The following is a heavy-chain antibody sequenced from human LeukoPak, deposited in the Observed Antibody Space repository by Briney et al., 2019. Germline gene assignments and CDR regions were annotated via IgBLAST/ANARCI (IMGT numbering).Heavy chain of an antibody. CDR2: ISSSGSTI. CDR3: ARVGCSSTSCYEVDY. V-gene: IGHV3-48*03. D-gene: IGHD2-2*01. CDR1: GFTFSSYE. Sequence: GGSLRLSCAASGFTFSSYEMNWVRQAPGKRLEWVSYISSSGSTIYYADSVKGRFTISRDNAKNSLYLQMNSLRAEDTALYYCARVGCSSTSCYEVDYWGQGTLVTVSS. J-gene: IGHJ4*02.